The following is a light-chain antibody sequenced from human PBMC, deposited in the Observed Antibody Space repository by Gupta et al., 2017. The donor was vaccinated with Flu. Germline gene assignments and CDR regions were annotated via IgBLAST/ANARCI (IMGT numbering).Light chain of an antibody. CDR1: ALPKQY. J-gene: IGLJ1*01. CDR3: QSADSSGTYV. Sequence: SYELTQPPSASVSPGQTARMTCSGDALPKQYAYWYQQKPGQAPVLVIYKDSERPSGTPERFSGSSSGTTVTLTISGVQADDDADYYCQSADSSGTYVFGTGTKVTVL. CDR2: KDS. V-gene: IGLV3-25*02.